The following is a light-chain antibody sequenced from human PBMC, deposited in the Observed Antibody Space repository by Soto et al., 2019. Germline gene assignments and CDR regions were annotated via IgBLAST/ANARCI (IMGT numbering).Light chain of an antibody. J-gene: IGLJ1*01. CDR1: SSDVGGYNY. V-gene: IGLV2-14*01. CDR2: DVS. Sequence: QSVLTQPASVSGSPGQSITISCTGTSSDVGGYNYVSWYQQHPGKANKLMIYDVSNRPSGVSNRFSGSKSGNTASLTIFGLQAEDEADYYCSSYTSSSTHYVFGTGTKVTVL. CDR3: SSYTSSSTHYV.